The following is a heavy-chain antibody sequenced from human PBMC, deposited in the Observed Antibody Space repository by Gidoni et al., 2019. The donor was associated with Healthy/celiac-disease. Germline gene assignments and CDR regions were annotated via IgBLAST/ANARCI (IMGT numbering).Heavy chain of an antibody. CDR1: GSTFTSYG. CDR3: ARDKGDQYSSSSGLDY. J-gene: IGHJ4*02. D-gene: IGHD6-6*01. V-gene: IGHV1-18*04. CDR2: ISAYNGNT. Sequence: QVQLVQSGAEVKKPGASVKFSCKASGSTFTSYGISWVRQAPGQGLEWMGWISAYNGNTNYAQKLQGRVTMTTDTSTSTAYMELRSLRSDDTAVYYCARDKGDQYSSSSGLDYWGQGTLVTVSS.